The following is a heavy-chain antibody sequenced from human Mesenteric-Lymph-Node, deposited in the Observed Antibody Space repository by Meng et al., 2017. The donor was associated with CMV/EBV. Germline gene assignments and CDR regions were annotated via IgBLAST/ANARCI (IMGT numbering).Heavy chain of an antibody. J-gene: IGHJ4*02. CDR1: GLSFTGAW. CDR2: IKDKNAGATA. V-gene: IGHV3-15*01. D-gene: IGHD2-2*01. CDR3: TTVSHIPV. Sequence: GGSLRLSCTVSGLSFTGAWLSWVRQAPGKGLEWVGRIKDKNAGATADYGAPVKGRFTISRDDSKNTLELQMNSLKTEDTAVYYCTTVSHIPVRGQGTLVTVSS.